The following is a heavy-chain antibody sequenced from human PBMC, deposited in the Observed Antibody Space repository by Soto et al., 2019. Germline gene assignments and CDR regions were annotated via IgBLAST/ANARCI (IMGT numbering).Heavy chain of an antibody. CDR1: GFTFSSYC. D-gene: IGHD3-10*01. V-gene: IGHV3-7*01. J-gene: IGHJ4*02. CDR2: IKQDGSEK. Sequence: EVQLVESGGGLVQPGGSLRLSCAASGFTFSSYCMSWVHQAPGKGLEWVANIKQDGSEKYYVDSVKGRFTISRDNAKNSLYLQMNGLRAEDTAVYYCARGRGVTVDAYVDFWGQGSLVTVSS. CDR3: ARGRGVTVDAYVDF.